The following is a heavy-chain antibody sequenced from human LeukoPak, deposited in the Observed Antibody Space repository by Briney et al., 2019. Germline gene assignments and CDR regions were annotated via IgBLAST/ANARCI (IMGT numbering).Heavy chain of an antibody. D-gene: IGHD3-10*01. J-gene: IGHJ6*02. Sequence: GESLKISCQASGYSFTNYWIGWVRQMPGKGLEWMGIIYPDDSDTRYSPSFRGQVTIPADNSISTAYLQWSSLKDSDTAMYYCARYPPGWFGMDVWGLGTTVTVSS. CDR1: GYSFTNYW. V-gene: IGHV5-51*01. CDR3: ARYPPGWFGMDV. CDR2: IYPDDSDT.